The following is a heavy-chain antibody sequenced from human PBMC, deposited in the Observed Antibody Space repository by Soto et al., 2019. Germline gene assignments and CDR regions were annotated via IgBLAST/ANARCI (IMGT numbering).Heavy chain of an antibody. Sequence: ASVKVSCKASGYTFTGYAMHWVRQAPGQRLEWMGWINAGNGNTKYSQKFQGRVTLTRDTSASTAYMELSSLRSEDTAVYYCVSCPQNCITSSPCCLFFDYWGQGTLVTVSS. V-gene: IGHV1-3*01. J-gene: IGHJ4*02. CDR1: GYTFTGYA. CDR3: VSCPQNCITSSPCCLFFDY. CDR2: INAGNGNT. D-gene: IGHD3-10*01.